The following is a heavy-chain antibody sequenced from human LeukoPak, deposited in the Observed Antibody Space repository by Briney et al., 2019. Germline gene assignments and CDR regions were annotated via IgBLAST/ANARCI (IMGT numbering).Heavy chain of an antibody. J-gene: IGHJ4*02. V-gene: IGHV4-39*07. Sequence: SETLSLTCTVSGGSLSSSSYYWGWIRQPPGKGLEWIGSIYYSGSTYYNPSLKSRVTISVDTSKNQFSLKLSSVTAADTTVYYCARTYYYDSSGYYRYFDYWGQGTLVTVSS. D-gene: IGHD3-22*01. CDR2: IYYSGST. CDR3: ARTYYYDSSGYYRYFDY. CDR1: GGSLSSSSYY.